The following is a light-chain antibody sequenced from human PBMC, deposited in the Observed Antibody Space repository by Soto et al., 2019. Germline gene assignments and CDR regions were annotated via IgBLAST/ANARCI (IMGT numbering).Light chain of an antibody. J-gene: IGKJ1*01. Sequence: IQMTQSPSSLSASVGDRVTITCRASQNIRNYLAWYQQKAGKAPKLLIYAASSLQSGVPSRFSGSGSGTDFTLTISSLQPDDFATYYCQQCNSYPWTFGQGTKVDIK. CDR1: QNIRNY. CDR2: AAS. CDR3: QQCNSYPWT. V-gene: IGKV1-16*01.